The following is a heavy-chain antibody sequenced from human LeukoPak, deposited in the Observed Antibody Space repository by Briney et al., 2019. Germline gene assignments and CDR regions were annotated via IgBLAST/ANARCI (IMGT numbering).Heavy chain of an antibody. D-gene: IGHD3-10*01. V-gene: IGHV4-38-2*01. J-gene: IGHJ5*02. CDR2: INHSGST. Sequence: SETLSLTCAVSGHSISSGYYWVWIRQPPGKGLEWIGEINHSGSTNYNPSLKSRVTISVDTSKNQFSLKLSSVTAADTAVYYCARHTTYYYGSGSYRGFDPWGQGTLVTVSS. CDR3: ARHTTYYYGSGSYRGFDP. CDR1: GHSISSGYY.